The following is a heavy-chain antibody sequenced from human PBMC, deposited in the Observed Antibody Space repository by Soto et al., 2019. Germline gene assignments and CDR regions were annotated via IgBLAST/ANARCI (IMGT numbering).Heavy chain of an antibody. CDR3: ARAREPEYSSAIFFDI. CDR1: GFTFGNSA. D-gene: IGHD5-18*01. Sequence: GASVKVSCKASGFTFGNSAVHWVRQARGQRLEWMGWILVASGGTNYAENFEERVTISRDISTNMVYLQMSSLTDEDTAVYYCARAREPEYSSAIFFDIWGQGALVTVSS. V-gene: IGHV1-58*01. J-gene: IGHJ4*02. CDR2: ILVASGGT.